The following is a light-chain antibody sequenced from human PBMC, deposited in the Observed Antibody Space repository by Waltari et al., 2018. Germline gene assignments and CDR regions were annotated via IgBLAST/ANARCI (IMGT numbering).Light chain of an antibody. CDR3: QSYDISLGIVV. J-gene: IGLJ2*01. Sequence: QSVLTQPPSVSGAPGQRVTISCTGSSSNLGAHYVVHWYQQLPGTAPNLLIYGTGLRSSGNPDRCSGSKSGPSASRAITGLQAEDETDYYGQSYDISLGIVVFGGGTKLTVL. CDR1: SSNLGAHYV. CDR2: GTG. V-gene: IGLV1-40*01.